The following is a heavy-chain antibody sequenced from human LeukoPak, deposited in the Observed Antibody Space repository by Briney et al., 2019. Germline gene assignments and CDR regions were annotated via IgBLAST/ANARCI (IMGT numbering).Heavy chain of an antibody. D-gene: IGHD2-15*01. CDR1: GFTFSDYY. V-gene: IGHV3-11*06. J-gene: IGHJ4*02. CDR3: ASVSEDIAKPGGY. Sequence: GGSLRLSCAASGFTFSDYYMSWIRQAPGKGLEWVSYISSSSSYTKYADSVKGRFTISRDNSKNTLCLQMNSLRAEDTAVYYCASVSEDIAKPGGYWGQGTLVTVSS. CDR2: ISSSSSYT.